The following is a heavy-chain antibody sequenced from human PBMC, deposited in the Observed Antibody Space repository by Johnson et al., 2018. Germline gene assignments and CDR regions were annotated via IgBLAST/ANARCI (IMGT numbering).Heavy chain of an antibody. Sequence: VQLVQSGGGLVQPGGSLRLSCAASGFTFSSYCMSWVRQAPGQGLEWVANIKQDGSEKYYVDSVKGRFTISGDKAKNSLYRQMNSLRTEDTAVVYCARDGSLTMFGVVIEEGYYGMDVWGQGTTVTVSS. V-gene: IGHV3-7*01. J-gene: IGHJ6*02. D-gene: IGHD3-3*01. CDR1: GFTFSSYC. CDR2: IKQDGSEK. CDR3: ARDGSLTMFGVVIEEGYYGMDV.